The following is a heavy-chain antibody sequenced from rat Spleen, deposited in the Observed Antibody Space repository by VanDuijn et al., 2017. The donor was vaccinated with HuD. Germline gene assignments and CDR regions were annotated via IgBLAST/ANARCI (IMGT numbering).Heavy chain of an antibody. CDR1: GFSLTSNG. J-gene: IGHJ2*01. CDR3: ARDYGSNLGVDH. CDR2: ISSGGST. Sequence: QVQLKESGPGLVQPSQTLSLTCTVSGFSLTSNGVSWVRQPPGKGLEWIAAISSGGSTYYNSALKFRLSISRDTSKSQVFLEVNNLQTEDTAMYFCARDYGSNLGVDHWGQGVMVTVSS. D-gene: IGHD1-9*01. V-gene: IGHV2S12*01.